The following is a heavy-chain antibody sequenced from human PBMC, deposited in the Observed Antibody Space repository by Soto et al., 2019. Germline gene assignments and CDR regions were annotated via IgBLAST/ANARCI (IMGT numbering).Heavy chain of an antibody. J-gene: IGHJ5*02. CDR1: GGSISSYY. V-gene: IGHV4-59*01. Sequence: QVQLQGSGPGLVKPSETLSLTCTVSGGSISSYYWSWIRQPPGKGLEWIGYIYYSGSTNYNPSLKGRVTISVDTSKNQFSLKLSSVTAADTAVYYCARTGYCISTSCYEHWFDPWGQGTLVTVSS. CDR3: ARTGYCISTSCYEHWFDP. D-gene: IGHD2-2*01. CDR2: IYYSGST.